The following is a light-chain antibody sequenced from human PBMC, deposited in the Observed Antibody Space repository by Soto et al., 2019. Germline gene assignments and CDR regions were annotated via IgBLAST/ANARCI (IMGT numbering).Light chain of an antibody. CDR3: SSYTSTTSLV. CDR1: SSDVGGYNY. CDR2: EVS. J-gene: IGLJ3*02. V-gene: IGLV2-14*01. Sequence: QSALTQPASVSGSPGQSITISCTGTSSDVGGYNYVSWYQQHPGKAPKLMIFEVSNRPSGVSDRFSGSKSGDTASLNISGLQADDEANYSCSSYTSTTSLVFGGGTKLTVL.